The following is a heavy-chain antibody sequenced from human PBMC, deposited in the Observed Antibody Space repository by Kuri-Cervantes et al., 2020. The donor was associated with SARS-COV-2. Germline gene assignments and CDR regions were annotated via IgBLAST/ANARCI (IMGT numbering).Heavy chain of an antibody. V-gene: IGHV3-23*01. D-gene: IGHD3-16*01. CDR2: ISESGDIT. J-gene: IGHJ4*02. CDR3: AKGGVLGQTLHF. CDR1: GFTFSSYA. Sequence: GESLKISCAASGFTFSSYAMTWVCQAPGKGLEWVSRISESGDITDYADSVKGRFTISRDNSKNTLYLQMDSLKVEDTAAYYCAKGGVLGQTLHFWCQGTLVTVSS.